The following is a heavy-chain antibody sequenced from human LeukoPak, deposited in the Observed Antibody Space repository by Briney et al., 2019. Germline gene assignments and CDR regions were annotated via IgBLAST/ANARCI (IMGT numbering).Heavy chain of an antibody. CDR1: GFPFNDYY. J-gene: IGHJ4*02. V-gene: IGHV3-23*01. CDR3: AKPPIYCSSTSCYGLLDY. D-gene: IGHD2-2*01. CDR2: ISGSGGST. Sequence: QPGGSLRLSCAASGFPFNDYYMTWIRQAPGKGLEWVSAISGSGGSTYYADSVKGRFTISRDNSKNTLYLQINSLRAEDTAVYYCAKPPIYCSSTSCYGLLDYWGQGTLVTVSS.